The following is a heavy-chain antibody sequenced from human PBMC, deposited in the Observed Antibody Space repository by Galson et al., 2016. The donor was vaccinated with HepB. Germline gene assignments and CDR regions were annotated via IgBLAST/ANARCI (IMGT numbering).Heavy chain of an antibody. V-gene: IGHV4-39*01. D-gene: IGHD2-2*01. CDR1: GGSISSYY. J-gene: IGHJ6*02. CDR3: ARIYHCSSTSCYHYYGMDV. Sequence: SETLSLTCTVSGGSISSYYWGWIRQPPGKGLEWIGSIYYGGSTYYNPSLKSRVTISVDTSKNQLSLSSVTAADTAVYYCARIYHCSSTSCYHYYGMDVWGQGTTVTVSS. CDR2: IYYGGST.